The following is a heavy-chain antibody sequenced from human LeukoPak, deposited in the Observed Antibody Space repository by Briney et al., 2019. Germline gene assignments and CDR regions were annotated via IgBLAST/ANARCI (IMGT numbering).Heavy chain of an antibody. J-gene: IGHJ3*02. CDR3: AKQYDTNFLDSFDI. Sequence: PGGSLRLSCAASGFTFRSYAMSWVRQAPGKGLEWVSAISGSGDSTYYADSVKGRFTISRDNSKNTLYVQMSSLRAEDTAVYYCAKQYDTNFLDSFDIWGQGTMVTVSS. D-gene: IGHD3-22*01. CDR2: ISGSGDST. CDR1: GFTFRSYA. V-gene: IGHV3-23*01.